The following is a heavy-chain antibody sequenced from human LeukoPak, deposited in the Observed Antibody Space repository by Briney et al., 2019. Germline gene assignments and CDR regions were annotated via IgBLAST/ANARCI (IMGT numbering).Heavy chain of an antibody. V-gene: IGHV4-59*01. J-gene: IGHJ6*03. D-gene: IGHD2-2*01. Sequence: SETLSLTCTVSGGSISSYYWSWIRQPPGKGLEWIGYIYYSGSTNYNPSLKSRVTISVDTSKNQFSLKLSSVTAADTAVYYCARAGYCSSTSCSRAYYMDVWGKGTTVTVSS. CDR1: GGSISSYY. CDR2: IYYSGST. CDR3: ARAGYCSSTSCSRAYYMDV.